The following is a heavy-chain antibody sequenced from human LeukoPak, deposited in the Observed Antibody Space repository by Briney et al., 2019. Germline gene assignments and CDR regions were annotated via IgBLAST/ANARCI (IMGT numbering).Heavy chain of an antibody. D-gene: IGHD2-2*01. CDR3: AREDVVVPAAPLDV. V-gene: IGHV1-18*01. CDR1: SYTFTSYG. CDR2: ISAYNGNT. Sequence: ASVKVSCKASSYTFTSYGISWVRQAPGQGLEWMGWISAYNGNTNYAQKLQGRVTMTTDTSTSTAYMELRSLRSDDTAVYYCAREDVVVPAAPLDVWGQGTTVTVSS. J-gene: IGHJ6*02.